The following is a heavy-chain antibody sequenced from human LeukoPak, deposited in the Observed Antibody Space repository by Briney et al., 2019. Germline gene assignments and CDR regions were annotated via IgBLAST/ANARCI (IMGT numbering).Heavy chain of an antibody. CDR3: ARGNYDFWSGTTNYYFDY. D-gene: IGHD3-3*01. CDR2: IYYSGST. Sequence: SETLSLTCTVSGGFISSGGYYWSWIRQHPGKGLEWIGYIYYSGSTYYNPSLKSRVTISVDTSKKQFALKLSSVTAADTAVYYCARGNYDFWSGTTNYYFDYWGQGTLVTVSS. V-gene: IGHV4-31*03. J-gene: IGHJ4*02. CDR1: GGFISSGGYY.